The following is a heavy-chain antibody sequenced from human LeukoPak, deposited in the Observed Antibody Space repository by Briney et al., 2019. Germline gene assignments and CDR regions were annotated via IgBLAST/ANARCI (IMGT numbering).Heavy chain of an antibody. Sequence: SETLSLACTVSGGSISTYYWTWTRQPPGKGLEWIGYIYYSGSTNYNPSLQSRVTISVDTSKNQFSLKLSSVTAADTAVYYCARRLGTGWYYDYWGQGTLVTVSS. CDR3: ARRLGTGWYYDY. CDR2: IYYSGST. J-gene: IGHJ4*02. D-gene: IGHD6-19*01. V-gene: IGHV4-59*01. CDR1: GGSISTYY.